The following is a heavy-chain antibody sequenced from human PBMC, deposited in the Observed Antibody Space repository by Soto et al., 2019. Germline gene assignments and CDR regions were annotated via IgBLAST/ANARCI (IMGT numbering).Heavy chain of an antibody. J-gene: IGHJ4*02. Sequence: QVQLVQSGAEVKKPGASVKVSCKASGYTFTGHYIHWVRHVPGQGREWMGEIGPDRGDTKYAQKFQGRLTMTRATSITTVYMELSNRGPDDTAVYYCGRGRSGELVFFQWGQGTLVTVSS. CDR1: GYTFTGHY. CDR3: GRGRSGELVFFQ. D-gene: IGHD1-7*01. CDR2: IGPDRGDT. V-gene: IGHV1-2*02.